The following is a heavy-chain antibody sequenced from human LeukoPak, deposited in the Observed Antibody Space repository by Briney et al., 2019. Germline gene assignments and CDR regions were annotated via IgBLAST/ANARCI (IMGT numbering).Heavy chain of an antibody. CDR2: ISGSGGST. CDR1: GGTFSSYA. J-gene: IGHJ4*02. V-gene: IGHV3-23*01. CDR3: AKRSGYYYGLFDY. D-gene: IGHD3-22*01. Sequence: SCKASGGTFSSYAISWVRQAPGKGLEWVSAISGSGGSTYYADSVKGRFTISRDNSKNTLYLQMNSLRAEDTAVYYCAKRSGYYYGLFDYWGQGTLVTVSS.